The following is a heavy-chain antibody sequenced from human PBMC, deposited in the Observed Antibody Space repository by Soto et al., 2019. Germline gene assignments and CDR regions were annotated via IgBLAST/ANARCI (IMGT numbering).Heavy chain of an antibody. CDR3: ARVRWLRIFDY. D-gene: IGHD5-12*01. CDR2: IYHSGST. J-gene: IGHJ4*02. CDR1: GCSITISNW. Sequence: PSETLSLTCAVSGCSITISNWWSWVRQPPGKGLEWIGEIYHSGSTNYNPSLKSRVTISVDKSKNQFSLKLSSVTAADTAVYYCARVRWLRIFDYWGQGTLVTVSS. V-gene: IGHV4-4*02.